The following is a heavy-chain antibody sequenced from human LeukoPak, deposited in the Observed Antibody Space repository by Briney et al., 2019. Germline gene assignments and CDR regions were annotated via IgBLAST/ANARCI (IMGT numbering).Heavy chain of an antibody. CDR2: IYTSGST. J-gene: IGHJ6*03. V-gene: IGHV4-4*07. Sequence: PSETLSLTCTVSGGSISSYYWSWIRQPAGKGLEWIGRIYTSGSTNYNPSLKSRVTMSEDTSKNQFSLKLSSVTAADTAVYYCARDGVVPAAQYNSYYYYYMDVWGKGTTVTVSS. CDR3: ARDGVVPAAQYNSYYYYYMDV. D-gene: IGHD2-2*01. CDR1: GGSISSYY.